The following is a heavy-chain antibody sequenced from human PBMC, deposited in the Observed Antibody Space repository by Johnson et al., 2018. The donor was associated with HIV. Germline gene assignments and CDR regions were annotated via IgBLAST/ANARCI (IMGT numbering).Heavy chain of an antibody. CDR2: IRYDGSNK. CDR3: AKLGAVASYAFDI. CDR1: GFTFDVYA. V-gene: IGHV3-30*02. D-gene: IGHD6-19*01. J-gene: IGHJ3*02. Sequence: QVQLMESGGGVVRPGGSLRLSCAASGFTFDVYAMSWVRQAPGKGLEWVAFIRYDGSNKYYADSVKGRFTISRDNSKNTLYLQMNSLRAEDTAVYYCAKLGAVASYAFDIWGQGTMVTVSS.